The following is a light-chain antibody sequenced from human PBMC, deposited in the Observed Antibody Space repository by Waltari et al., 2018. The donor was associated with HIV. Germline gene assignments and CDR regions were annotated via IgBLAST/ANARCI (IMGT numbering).Light chain of an antibody. CDR1: SSVVGAYTY. CDR2: EVN. J-gene: IGLJ2*01. CDR3: SSYAGSAVV. V-gene: IGLV2-8*01. Sequence: QSALTPPPSASGSRGQSVTISCPGTSSVVGAYTYVSWYQQYPGMAPKLIIYEVNKRPSGVPDRFSGSKSGNTASLTVSGLQAEDEADFYCSSYAGSAVVFGGGTKLTVL.